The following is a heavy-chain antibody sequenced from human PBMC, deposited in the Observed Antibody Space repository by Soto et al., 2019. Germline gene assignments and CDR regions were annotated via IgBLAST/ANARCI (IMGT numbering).Heavy chain of an antibody. CDR1: GFTFSSYG. V-gene: IGHV3-33*01. CDR2: IWYDGSNK. Sequence: PGGSLRLSCAASGFTFSSYGMHWVRQAPGKGLEWVAVIWYDGSNKYYADSVKGRFTISRDNSKNTLYLQMNSLRAEDTAVYYCARDWSPIGGTVNYYMYFWGKGTTVTVSS. D-gene: IGHD2-15*01. CDR3: ARDWSPIGGTVNYYMYF. J-gene: IGHJ6*03.